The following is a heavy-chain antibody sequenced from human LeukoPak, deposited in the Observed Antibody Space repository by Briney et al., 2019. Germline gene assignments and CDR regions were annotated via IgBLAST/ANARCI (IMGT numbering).Heavy chain of an antibody. D-gene: IGHD2-15*01. V-gene: IGHV3-33*01. CDR3: ARQRLGCSGGSCYSFDF. CDR2: IQYDGSRI. Sequence: GGSPRLSCEASEFSFADFGMHWVRQAPGKGLEWVAVIQYDGSRIYYSDAVKGHFTISRDNSKNTLYLEMHSLRVDDTALYYCARQRLGCSGGSCYSFDFWGQGTLVTVSA. J-gene: IGHJ4*02. CDR1: EFSFADFG.